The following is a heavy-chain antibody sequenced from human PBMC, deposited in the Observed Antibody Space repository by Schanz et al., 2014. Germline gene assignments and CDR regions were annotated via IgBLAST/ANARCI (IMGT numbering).Heavy chain of an antibody. V-gene: IGHV3-21*01. CDR3: ARLHVGYGSGIGDV. D-gene: IGHD3-10*01. J-gene: IGHJ6*02. CDR1: EFTFSSYK. CDR2: ISSSGSYI. Sequence: VQLVESGGGLVKPGGSLRLSCEASEFTFSSYKMNWVRQAPGKGLEWVSSISSSGSYIHYADSVKGRFTISRDNAKNSLFLQMNSLRVEDTAVYYCARLHVGYGSGIGDVWGQGTSVTVSS.